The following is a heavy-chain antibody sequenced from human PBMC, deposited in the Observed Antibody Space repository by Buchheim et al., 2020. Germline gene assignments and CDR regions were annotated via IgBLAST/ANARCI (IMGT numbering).Heavy chain of an antibody. J-gene: IGHJ5*02. CDR2: IYYSGST. CDR1: GGSISSSSYY. V-gene: IGHV4-39*02. Sequence: QLQLQESGPGLVKPSETLSLTCTVSGGSISSSSYYWGWIRQPPGKGLEWIGSIYYSGSTYYNPSLKSRVTISVDTSKNQFSLKLSSVTAADTAVYYCAREGQQWLVPNWFDPWGQGTL. CDR3: AREGQQWLVPNWFDP. D-gene: IGHD6-19*01.